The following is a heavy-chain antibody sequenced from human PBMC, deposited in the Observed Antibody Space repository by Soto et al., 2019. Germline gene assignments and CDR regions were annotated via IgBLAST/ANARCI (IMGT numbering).Heavy chain of an antibody. D-gene: IGHD6-13*01. CDR2: IIPILGIA. Sequence: QVQLVQSGAEVKKPGSSVKVSCKASGGTFSSYTISWVRQAPGQGLEWMGRIIPILGIANYAQKFQGRVTLTADKSTSTAYMELSSLRSEDTAVYYCAIPMGLGAAGTGMSRGGDWFDPWGQGTLVTVSS. J-gene: IGHJ5*02. CDR1: GGTFSSYT. V-gene: IGHV1-69*02. CDR3: AIPMGLGAAGTGMSRGGDWFDP.